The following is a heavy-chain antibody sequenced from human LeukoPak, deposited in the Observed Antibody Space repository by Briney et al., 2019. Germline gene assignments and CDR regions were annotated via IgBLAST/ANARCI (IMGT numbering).Heavy chain of an antibody. V-gene: IGHV1-18*01. D-gene: IGHD6-13*01. CDR2: ISAYNGNT. CDR3: AREWDIAVADY. CDR1: GYTFTSYG. Sequence: ASVKVSCKSSGYTFTSYGISWVRQAPGQGLEWMGWISAYNGNTNYAQKLQGRVTMTTDTSKSTAYMELRSLRSDDTAVYYCAREWDIAVADYWGQGTLVTVSS. J-gene: IGHJ4*02.